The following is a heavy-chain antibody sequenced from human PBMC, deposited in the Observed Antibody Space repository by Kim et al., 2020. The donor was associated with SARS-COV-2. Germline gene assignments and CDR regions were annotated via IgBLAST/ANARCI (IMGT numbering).Heavy chain of an antibody. Sequence: GGSLRLSCAASGFTFSSYGMHWVRQAPGKGLEWVAVISYDGSNKYYADSVKGRFTISRDNSKNTLYLQMNSLRAEDTAVYYCARDPALNGENRYYYGMDVWGQGTTVTVSS. CDR2: ISYDGSNK. CDR1: GFTFSSYG. CDR3: ARDPALNGENRYYYGMDV. V-gene: IGHV3-33*05. D-gene: IGHD3-10*01. J-gene: IGHJ6*02.